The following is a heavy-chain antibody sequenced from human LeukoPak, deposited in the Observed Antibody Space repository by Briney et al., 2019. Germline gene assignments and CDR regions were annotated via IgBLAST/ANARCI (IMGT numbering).Heavy chain of an antibody. D-gene: IGHD3-10*01. Sequence: GGSLRLSCAASGFDFSNYWMSWVRQALGKGLEWVANIKQDGSEKVYVDSVKDRFTISRDNAKNSLYLHMNSLRVEDTAVYYCARGGARYYYIDVWGKETTVTVSS. CDR3: ARGGARYYYIDV. CDR1: GFDFSNYW. V-gene: IGHV3-7*01. J-gene: IGHJ6*03. CDR2: IKQDGSEK.